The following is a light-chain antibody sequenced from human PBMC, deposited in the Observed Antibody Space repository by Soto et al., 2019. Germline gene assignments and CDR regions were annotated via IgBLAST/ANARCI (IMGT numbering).Light chain of an antibody. CDR2: EVT. CDR1: SSDVGAYIY. Sequence: ALTQPASVSGSPGQSITISCTGTSSDVGAYIYVSWYQHHPGKAPKVMIYEVTNRPSGVSDRSSGSKSGNTASLTISGLQAEDEADYYCCSYTSSRTYVFGTGTKVTVL. CDR3: CSYTSSRTYV. J-gene: IGLJ1*01. V-gene: IGLV2-14*01.